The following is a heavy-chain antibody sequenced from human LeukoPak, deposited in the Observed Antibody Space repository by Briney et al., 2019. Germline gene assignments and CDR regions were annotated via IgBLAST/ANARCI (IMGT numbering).Heavy chain of an antibody. CDR1: GFTFSSYE. CDR3: ARDLGSYSQYYFDY. V-gene: IGHV3-48*03. D-gene: IGHD1-26*01. J-gene: IGHJ4*02. Sequence: GGSLRLSCAASGFTFSSYEMNWVRQAPGKGLEWVSYISSSGSTIYYADSVKGRFTISRDNAKNSLYLQMNSLRAEDTAVYYCARDLGSYSQYYFDYWGQGTLVTVSS. CDR2: ISSSGSTI.